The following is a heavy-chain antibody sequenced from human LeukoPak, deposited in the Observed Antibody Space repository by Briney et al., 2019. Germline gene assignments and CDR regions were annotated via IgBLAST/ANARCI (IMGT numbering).Heavy chain of an antibody. CDR3: ARESGKFDY. CDR1: GLPIADFA. CDR2: ISGDGVST. Sequence: GGSLRLSCVASGLPIADFAMHWVRQAPGKGLEWVSLISGDGVSTFYADSVKGRFSISRDNSKNSLSLEMNSLRTEDTAMYYCARESGKFDYWGQGTLVDVSS. V-gene: IGHV3-43*02. J-gene: IGHJ4*02.